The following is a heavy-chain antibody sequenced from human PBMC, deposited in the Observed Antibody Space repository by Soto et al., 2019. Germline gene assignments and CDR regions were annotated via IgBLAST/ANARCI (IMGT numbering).Heavy chain of an antibody. CDR1: GGSFSGYY. Sequence: SETLSLTCAVYGGSFSGYYWSWIRQPPGKGLEWIGEIKHSGSTNYNPSLKSRVTISVDTSKNQFSLKLSSVTAADTAVYYCARAITMVRGVIRTPGFDYWGQGTLVTVSS. CDR3: ARAITMVRGVIRTPGFDY. V-gene: IGHV4-34*01. CDR2: IKHSGST. D-gene: IGHD3-10*01. J-gene: IGHJ4*02.